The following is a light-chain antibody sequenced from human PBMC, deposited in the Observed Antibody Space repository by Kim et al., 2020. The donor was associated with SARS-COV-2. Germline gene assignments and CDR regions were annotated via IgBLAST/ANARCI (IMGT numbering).Light chain of an antibody. CDR1: QTVDSN. J-gene: IGKJ2*01. CDR3: QQYSHWTPYT. Sequence: EIVMTQSPATLSVSPGERVTLSCRASQTVDSNLAWYQQKPGQAPRLLIYGASTRATDIPARFSGSGSGTEFTLIISSLQSEDFAVYYCQQYSHWTPYTFGQGTQVDIK. CDR2: GAS. V-gene: IGKV3-15*01.